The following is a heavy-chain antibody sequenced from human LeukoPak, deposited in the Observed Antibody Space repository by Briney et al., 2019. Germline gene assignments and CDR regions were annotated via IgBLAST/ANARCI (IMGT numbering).Heavy chain of an antibody. J-gene: IGHJ4*02. CDR2: IYSGGST. D-gene: IGHD6-13*01. CDR1: GFTVSSNY. Sequence: GGSLRLSCAASGFTVSSNYMSWVRQAPGKGLEWVSVIYSGGSTYHADSVKGRFTISRDNSKNALFLQMSSLRADDTAIYYCAKARTTIAAAENWGQGTLVTVSS. CDR3: AKARTTIAAAEN. V-gene: IGHV3-53*01.